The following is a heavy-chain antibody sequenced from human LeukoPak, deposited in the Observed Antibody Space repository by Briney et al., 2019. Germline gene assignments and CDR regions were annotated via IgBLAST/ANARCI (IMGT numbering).Heavy chain of an antibody. J-gene: IGHJ2*01. CDR3: VRGRGYSYGDNWYFDL. D-gene: IGHD5-18*01. Sequence: GGSLRLSCAASGFTFSSYWMHWVRQAPGKGLVWVSRINSDGSITIYADSVKGRFTISRDNAKNTLYLQMNSLGDEDTAVYYCVRGRGYSYGDNWYFDLWGRGTLVTVSS. CDR2: INSDGSIT. CDR1: GFTFSSYW. V-gene: IGHV3-74*01.